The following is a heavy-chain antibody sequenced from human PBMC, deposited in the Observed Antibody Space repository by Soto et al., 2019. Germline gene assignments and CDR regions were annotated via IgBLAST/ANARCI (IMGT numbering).Heavy chain of an antibody. D-gene: IGHD2-2*01. CDR3: ARGHIVVVPAAPQNWFDP. V-gene: IGHV1-69*02. CDR2: IIPILGIA. Sequence: QVQLVQSGAEVKKPGSSVKVSCKASGGTFSSYTISWVRQAPGQGLEWMGRIIPILGIANYAQKFQGRVTITADQSTSTAYMELSSLRSEDTAVYYCARGHIVVVPAAPQNWFDPWGQGTLVTVSS. CDR1: GGTFSSYT. J-gene: IGHJ5*02.